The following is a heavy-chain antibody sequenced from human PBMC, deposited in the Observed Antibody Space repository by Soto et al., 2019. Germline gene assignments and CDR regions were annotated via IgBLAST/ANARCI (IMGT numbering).Heavy chain of an antibody. CDR2: ITWNSRVL. CDR3: AKGRYDFWSPYYFDS. Sequence: LRLSCAASGFTFSTYGMHWVRQAPGKGLEWVSGITWNSRVLAYADSVKGRFTISRDNARNSLYLQMDSLRDEDTALYYCAKGRYDFWSPYYFDSWGQGTLVTVSS. J-gene: IGHJ4*02. D-gene: IGHD3-3*01. V-gene: IGHV3-9*01. CDR1: GFTFSTYG.